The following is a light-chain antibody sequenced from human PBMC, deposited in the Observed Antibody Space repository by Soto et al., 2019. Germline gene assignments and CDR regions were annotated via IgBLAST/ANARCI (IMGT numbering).Light chain of an antibody. CDR2: GAS. Sequence: EIVLTQSPGTLSLSPGERATLSCRASQSVSSNYLAWYQQKPGQAPRPLIYGASSRATGIPDRFSGSGAGXDFTLXISRLESEXXAVYYCQQYGSSPWTFGQGTKVEIK. V-gene: IGKV3-20*01. J-gene: IGKJ1*01. CDR1: QSVSSNY. CDR3: QQYGSSPWT.